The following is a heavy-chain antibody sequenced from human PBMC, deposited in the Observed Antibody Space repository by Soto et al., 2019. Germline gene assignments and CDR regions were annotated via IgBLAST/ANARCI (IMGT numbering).Heavy chain of an antibody. CDR3: ARRGPEYCTNGVCYPGSEGFDY. CDR2: ISAYNGNT. J-gene: IGHJ4*02. D-gene: IGHD2-8*01. V-gene: IGHV1-18*01. CDR1: GYTFTSYG. Sequence: QVQLVQSGAEVKKPGASVKVSCKASGYTFTSYGISWVRQAPGQGLEWMGWISAYNGNTNYAQKLQGRVTMTTDTSTSTAYMELRSLRSDDTAVYYCARRGPEYCTNGVCYPGSEGFDYWGQGTLVTVSS.